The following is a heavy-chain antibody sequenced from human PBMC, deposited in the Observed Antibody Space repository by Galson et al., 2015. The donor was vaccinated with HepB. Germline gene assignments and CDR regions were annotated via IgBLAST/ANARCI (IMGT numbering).Heavy chain of an antibody. V-gene: IGHV3-23*01. CDR2: ISSNGVNT. CDR3: GTGLRLVGAS. J-gene: IGHJ5*02. Sequence: SLRLSCAASGFTFGDYAMSWVRQAPGKGLELVSGISSNGVNTYSVDSVKGRFTISRDNSKNTLYLQMNNLRAGDTAAYYCGTGLRLVGASWGQGTLVTVSS. CDR1: GFTFGDYA. D-gene: IGHD1-26*01.